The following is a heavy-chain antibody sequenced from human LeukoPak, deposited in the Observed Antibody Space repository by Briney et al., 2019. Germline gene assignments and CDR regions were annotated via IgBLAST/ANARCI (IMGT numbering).Heavy chain of an antibody. J-gene: IGHJ5*02. V-gene: IGHV3-23*01. CDR2: ISGSGGST. Sequence: GGSLRLSRAASGFTFSTYAMSWVRQAPGKGLEWVSSISGSGGSTYYADSVKGRFTISRDNSKNTLYLQMNSLRVEDTAVYYCANGGLWLPTRTAWGQGTLVTASS. CDR1: GFTFSTYA. D-gene: IGHD3-22*01. CDR3: ANGGLWLPTRTA.